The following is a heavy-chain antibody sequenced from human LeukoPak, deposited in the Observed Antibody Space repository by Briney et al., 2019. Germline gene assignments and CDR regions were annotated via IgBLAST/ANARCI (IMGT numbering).Heavy chain of an antibody. CDR2: IYYSGST. J-gene: IGHJ2*01. CDR3: AGSGSGSYYSPWYFDL. CDR1: GGSISSYY. Sequence: SETLSLTCTVSGGSISSYYWSWIRQPPGKGLEWIGYIYYSGSTNYNPSLKSRVTISVDTSKNQFSLRLSSVTAADTAVHFCAGSGSGSYYSPWYFDLWGRGTLVTVSS. V-gene: IGHV4-59*01. D-gene: IGHD3-10*01.